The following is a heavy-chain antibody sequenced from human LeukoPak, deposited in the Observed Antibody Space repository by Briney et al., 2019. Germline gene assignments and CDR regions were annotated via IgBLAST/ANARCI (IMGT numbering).Heavy chain of an antibody. CDR2: IKQDGSEK. V-gene: IGHV3-7*01. CDR3: ARVRSYGPEYNWFDP. D-gene: IGHD5-18*01. J-gene: IGHJ5*02. Sequence: PGGSLRLSCAASGFTFSSYWMSWVRQAPGKGLEWVANIKQDGSEKYYVDSVKGRFTISRDNAKNSLYLQMNSLRAEDTAVYYCARVRSYGPEYNWFDPWGQGTLVTVSS. CDR1: GFTFSSYW.